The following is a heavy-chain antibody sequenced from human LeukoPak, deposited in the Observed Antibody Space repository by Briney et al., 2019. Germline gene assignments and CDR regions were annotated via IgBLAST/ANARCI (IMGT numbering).Heavy chain of an antibody. CDR3: ARAPDSRERYYYMDV. V-gene: IGHV3-7*01. J-gene: IGHJ6*03. Sequence: GGSLRLSCAASGFTFSSYWMSWVRQAPGKGLEWVANIKQDGSEKYYVDSVKGRFTISRDNAKNSLYLQMNSLRAEDTAVYYCARAPDSRERYYYMDVWGKGTTVTVSS. CDR1: GFTFSSYW. D-gene: IGHD3-22*01. CDR2: IKQDGSEK.